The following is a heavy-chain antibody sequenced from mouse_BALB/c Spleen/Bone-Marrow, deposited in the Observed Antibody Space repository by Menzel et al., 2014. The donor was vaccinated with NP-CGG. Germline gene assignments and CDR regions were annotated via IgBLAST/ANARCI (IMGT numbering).Heavy chain of an antibody. Sequence: VQLQQSGPELVKPGASVKISCKASGYTFTDYNMHWVKQSHGQSLEWIGYIYPYNGGTGYNQEFKSKATLTVDNSSSTAYMELRSLTSEDSAVYYGARIYDGYFLFDYWGQGTTLTVSS. CDR2: IYPYNGGT. V-gene: IGHV1S29*02. CDR1: GYTFTDYN. D-gene: IGHD2-3*01. CDR3: ARIYDGYFLFDY. J-gene: IGHJ2*01.